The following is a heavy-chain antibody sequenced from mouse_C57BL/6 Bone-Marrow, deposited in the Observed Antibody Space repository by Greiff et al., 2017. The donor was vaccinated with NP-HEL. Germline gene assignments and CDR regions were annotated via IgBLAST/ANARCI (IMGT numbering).Heavy chain of an antibody. CDR1: GYTFTSYW. Sequence: QVQLKQPGAELVRPGSSVKLSCKASGYTFTSYWMHWVKQKPIQGLQWIGNIDPSDSETHYNQKFKDKATLTVDKSSSTAYMQLSSLTSEDSAVYYCILYGSSYYAMDYWGQGTSVTVSS. CDR3: ILYGSSYYAMDY. CDR2: IDPSDSET. J-gene: IGHJ4*01. V-gene: IGHV1-52*01. D-gene: IGHD1-1*01.